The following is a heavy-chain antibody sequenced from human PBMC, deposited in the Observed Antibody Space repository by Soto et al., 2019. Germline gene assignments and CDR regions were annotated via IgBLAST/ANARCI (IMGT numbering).Heavy chain of an antibody. V-gene: IGHV4-39*02. Sequence: QLQLQESGPGLVKPSETLSLTCTVSGGSIRGSSYYWGWIRQPPGKGLEWIGSIYYSGSTYYNPSLKSRVTISVDTSKNHFSLKLSSVTAADTAVYYCARRPRVWFEELGYYYYYGMDVWGQGTTVTVSS. J-gene: IGHJ6*02. CDR2: IYYSGST. CDR3: ARRPRVWFEELGYYYYYGMDV. D-gene: IGHD3-10*01. CDR1: GGSIRGSSYY.